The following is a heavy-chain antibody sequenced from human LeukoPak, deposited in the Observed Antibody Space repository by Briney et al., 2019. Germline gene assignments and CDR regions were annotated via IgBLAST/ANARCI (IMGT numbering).Heavy chain of an antibody. CDR3: ARELRTQTNFDY. CDR2: ISSSGSTI. V-gene: IGHV3-11*01. CDR1: GFTFSDYY. J-gene: IGHJ4*02. Sequence: PGGSLRLSCAASGFTFSDYYMSWIRQAPGKGLEGVSYISSSGSTIYYADSVKGRFTISRDNAKNSLYLQMNSLRAEDTAVYYCARELRTQTNFDYWGQGTLVTVSS.